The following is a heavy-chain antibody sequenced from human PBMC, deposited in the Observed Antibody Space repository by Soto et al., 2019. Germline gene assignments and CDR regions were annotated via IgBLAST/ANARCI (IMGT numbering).Heavy chain of an antibody. D-gene: IGHD3-22*01. J-gene: IGHJ4*02. CDR2: LSSGSHHI. Sequence: DVLLVESGGGLVKPGGSLRLSCAASGFAFSTYSMSWVRQAPGKGLEWVSSLSSGSHHIYYADSVKGRFAISRDNAKNSLYLPMNSLRDEDTAVYYCATARYDSSGYYGFAHFCGQGALVTVSS. V-gene: IGHV3-21*02. CDR3: ATARYDSSGYYGFAHF. CDR1: GFAFSTYS.